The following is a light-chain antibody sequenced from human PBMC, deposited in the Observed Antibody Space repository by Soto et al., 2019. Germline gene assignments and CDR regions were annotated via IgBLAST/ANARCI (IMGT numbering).Light chain of an antibody. Sequence: EIVLTQSPATLSLSPGNRATLSWRASQSVNGYLAWYQQKPGQAPRLLIYDASNRATGIPARFSGSGSGTDFTLTITSLEPEDFAVYYCQQRSNWPSTFGGGTKVEI. J-gene: IGKJ4*01. CDR3: QQRSNWPST. V-gene: IGKV3-11*01. CDR1: QSVNGY. CDR2: DAS.